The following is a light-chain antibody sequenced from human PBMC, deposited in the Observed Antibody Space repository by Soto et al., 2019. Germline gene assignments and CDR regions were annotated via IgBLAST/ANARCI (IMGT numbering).Light chain of an antibody. Sequence: DIVMTQSPDSLAVSLGERATINCKSSQSVLYWSNNKNCVAWYQQKPGQPPKLLIYWASTREPGVPDRFSGSGSGTDFTLTISSLQAEDVAVYYCEQDENPQWTFGQGTKVEIK. J-gene: IGKJ1*01. V-gene: IGKV4-1*01. CDR1: QSVLYWSNNKNC. CDR2: WAS. CDR3: EQDENPQWT.